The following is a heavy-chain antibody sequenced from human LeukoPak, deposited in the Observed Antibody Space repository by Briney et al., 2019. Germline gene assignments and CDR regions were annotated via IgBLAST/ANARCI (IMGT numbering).Heavy chain of an antibody. V-gene: IGHV3-23*01. CDR2: ISGSGGST. J-gene: IGHJ3*02. CDR1: GFTFSSYA. Sequence: GGSLRLSCAAPGFTFSSYAMSWVRQAPGKGLEWVSAISGSGGSTYYADSVKGRFTISRDNSKNTLYLQMNSLRAEDTAVYYCARDSLSYYYDSSGSHDAFDIWGQGTMVTVSS. CDR3: ARDSLSYYYDSSGSHDAFDI. D-gene: IGHD3-22*01.